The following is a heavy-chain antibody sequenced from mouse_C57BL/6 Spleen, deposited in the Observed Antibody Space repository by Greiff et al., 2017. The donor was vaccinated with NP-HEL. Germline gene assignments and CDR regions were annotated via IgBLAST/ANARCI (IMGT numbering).Heavy chain of an antibody. V-gene: IGHV1-50*01. CDR1: GYTFTSYW. CDR2: IDPSDSYT. Sequence: QVQLQQPGAELVKPGASVKLSCKASGYTFTSYWMQWVKQRPGQGLEWIGEIDPSDSYTNYNQKFKGKATLTVDTSSSTAYMQLSSLTSEDSAVYYCARRGNNAYWGQGTLVTVSA. CDR3: ARRGNNAY. J-gene: IGHJ3*01. D-gene: IGHD5-2*01.